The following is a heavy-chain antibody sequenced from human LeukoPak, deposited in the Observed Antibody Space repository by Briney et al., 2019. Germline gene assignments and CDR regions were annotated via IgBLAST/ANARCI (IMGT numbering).Heavy chain of an antibody. CDR3: ARDGSGFYSGWFDP. D-gene: IGHD3-22*01. V-gene: IGHV1-3*01. J-gene: IGHJ5*02. Sequence: ASVKVSCKASGYTFSTYAIHWVRQAPGQGLEWMGWINAGNGNTKYSQKFQGRVTITRDTSASTAYMELSSLRSEDTAVYYCARDGSGFYSGWFDPWGQGTLVTVSS. CDR1: GYTFSTYA. CDR2: INAGNGNT.